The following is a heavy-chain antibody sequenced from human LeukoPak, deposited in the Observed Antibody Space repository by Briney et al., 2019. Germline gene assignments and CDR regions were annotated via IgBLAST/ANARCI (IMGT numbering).Heavy chain of an antibody. CDR2: ISSSNSYI. V-gene: IGHV3-21*01. CDR3: ARDRGDVYCSSTSCYGRKYNWFDP. Sequence: PGGSLRLSCAASGFTFSSHTMNWVRQAPGKGLEWVSSISSSNSYIYYADSVKGRFTISRDNSKNTLYLQMNSLRAEDTAVYYCARDRGDVYCSSTSCYGRKYNWFDPWGQGTLVTVSS. J-gene: IGHJ5*02. CDR1: GFTFSSHT. D-gene: IGHD2-2*01.